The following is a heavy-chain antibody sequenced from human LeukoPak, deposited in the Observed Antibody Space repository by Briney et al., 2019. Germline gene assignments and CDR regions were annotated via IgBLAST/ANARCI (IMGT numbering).Heavy chain of an antibody. Sequence: PGGSLRLSCAASGFTFSSYSMNWVRQAPGKGPEWVSYITSSGYTKYYADSVKGRFTISRDDAKNSLYLQMNSLRAEDTAVYYCVRDHLWSFDIWGQGTMVTVSS. CDR2: ITSSGYTK. D-gene: IGHD2-21*01. CDR3: VRDHLWSFDI. CDR1: GFTFSSYS. V-gene: IGHV3-48*04. J-gene: IGHJ3*02.